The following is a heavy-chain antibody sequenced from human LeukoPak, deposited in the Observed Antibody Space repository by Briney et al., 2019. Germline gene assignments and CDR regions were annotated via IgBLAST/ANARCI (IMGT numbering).Heavy chain of an antibody. Sequence: ASVKVSCKVSGYTLTELSVHWVRQAPGKGLEWMGGFDPEDGETIYAQKFQGRVTMTEDTSTDTAYMELSSLRSEDTAVYYCATDNYSSGWYDYYYYYGMDVWGKGTTVTVSS. CDR2: FDPEDGET. D-gene: IGHD6-19*01. J-gene: IGHJ6*04. CDR1: GYTLTELS. V-gene: IGHV1-24*01. CDR3: ATDNYSSGWYDYYYYYGMDV.